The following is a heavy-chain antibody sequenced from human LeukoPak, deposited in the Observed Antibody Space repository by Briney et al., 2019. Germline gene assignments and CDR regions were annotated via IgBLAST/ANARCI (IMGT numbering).Heavy chain of an antibody. CDR3: ARDARVLLWFGELFDY. D-gene: IGHD3-10*01. CDR1: GYTFTSYG. V-gene: IGHV1-18*04. Sequence: ASVKVSCKASGYTFTSYGIGWVRQAPGQGLEWMGWISAYNGNTNYAQKLQGRVTMTTDTSTSTAYMELRSLRSDDTAVYYCARDARVLLWFGELFDYWGQGTLVTVSS. J-gene: IGHJ4*02. CDR2: ISAYNGNT.